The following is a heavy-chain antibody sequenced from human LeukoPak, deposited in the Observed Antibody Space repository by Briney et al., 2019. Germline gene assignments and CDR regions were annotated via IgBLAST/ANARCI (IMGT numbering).Heavy chain of an antibody. J-gene: IGHJ4*02. D-gene: IGHD5-12*01. CDR1: GFTFSSYG. CDR3: AKLYSGYDSHFDY. CDR2: ISYDGSNK. V-gene: IGHV3-30*18. Sequence: GGSLRLSCAASGFTFSSYGMHWVRQAPGKGLEWVAVISYDGSNKYYADSVKGRFTISRDNSKNTLYLQMNSLRAEDTAVYYCAKLYSGYDSHFDYWGQGTLVIVSS.